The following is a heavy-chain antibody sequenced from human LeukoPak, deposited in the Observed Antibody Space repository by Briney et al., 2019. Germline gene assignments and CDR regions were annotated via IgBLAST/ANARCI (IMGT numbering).Heavy chain of an antibody. CDR2: ITSSISHI. D-gene: IGHD4-11*01. Sequence: GSLRLSCAACGFTFSHYSIDWVRQAPGKGLERVASITSSISHIYYADSVKGRFTISRDNAKNEVYLQMNSLRGEDTAIYYCSRVMMGATVTTFHYYCMDVWGVGTAVTVSS. CDR1: GFTFSHYS. V-gene: IGHV3-21*01. CDR3: SRVMMGATVTTFHYYCMDV. J-gene: IGHJ6*03.